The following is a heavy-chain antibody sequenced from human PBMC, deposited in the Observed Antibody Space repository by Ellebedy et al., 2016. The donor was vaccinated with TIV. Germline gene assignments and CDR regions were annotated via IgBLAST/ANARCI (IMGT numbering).Heavy chain of an antibody. D-gene: IGHD2-21*02. CDR3: AREQWSFGDHYYYGMDV. J-gene: IGHJ6*02. Sequence: PGGSLRLSCAASGFPFSTYAMHWVRQAPGKGLEWVALISYGGNDEYYADSVRGRFTISRDNSKSTLYLQMNSLRPEDTAIYYCAREQWSFGDHYYYGMDVWGQGTMVTVSS. V-gene: IGHV3-30*01. CDR1: GFPFSTYA. CDR2: ISYGGNDE.